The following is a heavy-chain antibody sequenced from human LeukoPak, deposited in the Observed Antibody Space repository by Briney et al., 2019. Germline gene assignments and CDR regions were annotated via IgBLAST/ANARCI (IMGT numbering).Heavy chain of an antibody. Sequence: GGSLRLSCAASGFTLSSFWMHWVRQAPGKGLVWVSRINGDGSSTPYANSVKGRFAISRDNAKNTLYLQMHSLRADDTAVYYCARGSTSGWPDYFDYWGQGSVVTVSS. V-gene: IGHV3-74*01. CDR2: INGDGSST. CDR1: GFTLSSFW. J-gene: IGHJ4*02. CDR3: ARGSTSGWPDYFDY. D-gene: IGHD6-19*01.